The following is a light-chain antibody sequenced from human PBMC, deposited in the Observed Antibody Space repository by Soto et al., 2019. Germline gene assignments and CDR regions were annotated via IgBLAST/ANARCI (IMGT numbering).Light chain of an antibody. Sequence: DIQMTQSPSSLSASVGDRVTITCRASEAIDSYLNWYQQEPGKAPKLLIYAASSLQRGVTSRFSGSGYGTDFTLTISSLQPEDFATYYCQQSYSTPWTFGQGTKVEIK. CDR2: AAS. J-gene: IGKJ1*01. V-gene: IGKV1-39*01. CDR1: EAIDSY. CDR3: QQSYSTPWT.